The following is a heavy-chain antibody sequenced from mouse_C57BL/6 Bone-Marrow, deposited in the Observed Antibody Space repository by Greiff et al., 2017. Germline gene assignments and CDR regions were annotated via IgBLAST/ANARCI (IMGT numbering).Heavy chain of an antibody. CDR1: GYTFTSYW. J-gene: IGHJ2*01. CDR2: IDPSDSYT. V-gene: IGHV1-50*01. D-gene: IGHD2-5*01. CDR3: ARSIVTFDY. Sequence: QVQLQQSGAELVKPGASVKLSCKASGYTFTSYWMQWVKQRPGQGLEWIGEIDPSDSYTNYNQKFKGKATLTVDTSSSTAYMQLSSLTSEDSAVYYCARSIVTFDYWGQGTTLTVSS.